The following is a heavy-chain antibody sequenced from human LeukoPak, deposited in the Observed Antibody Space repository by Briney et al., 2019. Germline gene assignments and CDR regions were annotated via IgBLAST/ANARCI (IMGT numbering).Heavy chain of an antibody. CDR2: VDNDGINT. CDR3: AKDRRTPDAFDL. Sequence: GGSLRLSCAASGFTFSNAWMSWVRQAPGKGLVWVSRVDNDGINTIYEDSVKGRFTISRDNAKNTLYLHMSSLRAEDTAVYYCAKDRRTPDAFDLWGQGTMVTVSS. V-gene: IGHV3-74*01. J-gene: IGHJ3*01. CDR1: GFTFSNAW.